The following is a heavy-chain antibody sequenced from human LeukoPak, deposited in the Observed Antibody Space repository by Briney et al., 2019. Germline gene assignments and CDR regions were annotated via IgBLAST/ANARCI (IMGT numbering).Heavy chain of an antibody. CDR3: ASLGSGSSRIIDFDY. D-gene: IGHD3-10*01. CDR1: GYTFTSYY. V-gene: IGHV1-46*01. Sequence: ASVKVSCKASGYTFTSYYMHWVRQAPGQGLEWMGIIDPSGGGTSYAQKFQGRVTMTRDTFTSTVYMELSSLRSEDTAVYYCASLGSGSSRIIDFDYWGQGTLVTVSS. CDR2: IDPSGGGT. J-gene: IGHJ4*02.